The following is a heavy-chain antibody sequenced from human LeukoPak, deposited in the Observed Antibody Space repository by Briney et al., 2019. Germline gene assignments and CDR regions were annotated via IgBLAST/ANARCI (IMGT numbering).Heavy chain of an antibody. D-gene: IGHD3-3*01. CDR3: ARDLGYDFWSGYYSNWFDP. V-gene: IGHV3-74*01. CDR2: INSDGSST. Sequence: GGSLRLSCAASGFTFSNYWMHWVRQAPGKGLVWVSRINSDGSSTSYADSVKGRFTISRDNAKNTLHLQMNSLRAEDTAVYYCARDLGYDFWSGYYSNWFDPWGQGTLVTVSS. J-gene: IGHJ5*02. CDR1: GFTFSNYW.